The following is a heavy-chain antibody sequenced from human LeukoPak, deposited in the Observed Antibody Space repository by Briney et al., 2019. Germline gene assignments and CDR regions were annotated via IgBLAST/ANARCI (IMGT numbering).Heavy chain of an antibody. CDR1: GFTFSTYG. V-gene: IGHV3-48*01. CDR2: ISGSSSAI. Sequence: PGGSLGLSCAASGFTFSTYGMSWVRQAPGKGLEWLPYISGSSSAINYADSVKGRFTISRDNAKNSLFLQMNSLRAEDTAVYYCATYSGYDRIFDYWGQGTLVTVSS. CDR3: ATYSGYDRIFDY. D-gene: IGHD5-12*01. J-gene: IGHJ4*02.